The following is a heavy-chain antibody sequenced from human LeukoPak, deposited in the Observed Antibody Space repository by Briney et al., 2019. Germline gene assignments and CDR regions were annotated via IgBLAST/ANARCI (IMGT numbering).Heavy chain of an antibody. CDR2: MNPDGSEK. Sequence: PGGSLTLSCAASGFSFTYWMAWVRQAPGKGLEWVANMNPDGSEKKYADSVKGRFTISRDNAKNSLYLQMNSLRAEDTAVYYCARAGSSSCNPLDYWGQGTLVTVSS. V-gene: IGHV3-7*01. J-gene: IGHJ4*02. CDR3: ARAGSSSCNPLDY. D-gene: IGHD6-6*01. CDR1: GFSFTYW.